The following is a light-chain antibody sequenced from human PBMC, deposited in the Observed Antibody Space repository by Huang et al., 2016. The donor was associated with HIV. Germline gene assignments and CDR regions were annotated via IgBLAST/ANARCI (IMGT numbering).Light chain of an antibody. CDR3: QHYNDWPRT. J-gene: IGKJ2*01. Sequence: EIVMTQSPATLSVSPGETVALSCRASQSLSGNLAWYQHKPGQTPRLLICATSIRAAGVPGRFSGSGSGSEFTLTISSLLSEDSAVYYCQHYNDWPRTFGQGTKLEIK. V-gene: IGKV3D-15*01. CDR1: QSLSGN. CDR2: ATS.